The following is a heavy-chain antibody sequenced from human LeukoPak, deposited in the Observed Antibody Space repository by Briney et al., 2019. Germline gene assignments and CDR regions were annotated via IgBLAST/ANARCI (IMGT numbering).Heavy chain of an antibody. CDR3: ARRGLGYCSSTSCLPSGMDV. Sequence: GGSLRLSCAASGFTFSSYAMSWVRQAPGKGLEWVANIKQDGSEKYYVDSVKGRFTISRDNAKNSLYLQMNSLRAEDTAVYYCARRGLGYCSSTSCLPSGMDVWGQGTTVTVSS. J-gene: IGHJ6*02. CDR1: GFTFSSYA. CDR2: IKQDGSEK. D-gene: IGHD2-2*01. V-gene: IGHV3-7*01.